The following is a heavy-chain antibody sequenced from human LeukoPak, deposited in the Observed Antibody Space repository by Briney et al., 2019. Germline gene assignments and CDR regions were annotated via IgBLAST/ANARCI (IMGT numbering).Heavy chain of an antibody. J-gene: IGHJ4*02. CDR3: AKDGRSSAPH. CDR1: GFTFSKYA. V-gene: IGHV3-23*01. D-gene: IGHD6-6*01. CDR2: ITNSGGGP. Sequence: GGSLRLSCAASGFTFSKYAMSWVRQAPGKGPEWVSGITNSGGGPSSADSVKGRLTISRDNSKNTLYLQMNSLRVEDTAVYYCAKDGRSSAPHWGQGTLVTVSS.